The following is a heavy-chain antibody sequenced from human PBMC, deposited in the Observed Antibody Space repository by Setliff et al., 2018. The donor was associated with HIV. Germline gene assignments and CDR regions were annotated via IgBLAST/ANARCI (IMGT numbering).Heavy chain of an antibody. CDR2: INPNSGGT. D-gene: IGHD3-10*01. Sequence: GASVKVSCKASGYTFTGYYMHWVRQAPGQGLEWMGWINPNSGGTTYAQKFQGRVTMTRDTSISTAYMEVSRLRSEDTAVYYCASTFPGSLYYFDYWGQGTLVTVSS. CDR3: ASTFPGSLYYFDY. V-gene: IGHV1-2*02. J-gene: IGHJ4*02. CDR1: GYTFTGYY.